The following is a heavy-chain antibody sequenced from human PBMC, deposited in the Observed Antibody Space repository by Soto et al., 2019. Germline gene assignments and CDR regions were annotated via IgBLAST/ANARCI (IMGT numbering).Heavy chain of an antibody. CDR1: GFTFSDSF. D-gene: IGHD6-25*01. CDR3: ARDRLSRLTPPVGYMDV. Sequence: GGSLRLSCAASGFTFSDSFMSWIRQAPGKGLEWLSYISSGGSTIYYADSVKGRFTISRDNAKNSLYLQMNSLRAEDTAVYYCARDRLSRLTPPVGYMDVWGKGTTVTVSS. J-gene: IGHJ6*03. CDR2: ISSGGSTI. V-gene: IGHV3-11*01.